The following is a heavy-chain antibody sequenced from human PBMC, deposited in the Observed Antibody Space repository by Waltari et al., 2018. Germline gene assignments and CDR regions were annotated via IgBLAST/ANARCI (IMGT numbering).Heavy chain of an antibody. CDR2: IDGSGSGT. CDR3: AKDADYDSSGYVYDY. J-gene: IGHJ4*02. V-gene: IGHV3-23*01. D-gene: IGHD3-22*01. Sequence: EVQLLESGGGLEQRGGSLRLSCAASGFTFSTYAMTWVRQAPGKGVGWVLVIDGSGSGTYYADSVKGRLTISRDNSKNTLYLQMNSLRGEDTAVYYCAKDADYDSSGYVYDYWGQGTLVTVSS. CDR1: GFTFSTYA.